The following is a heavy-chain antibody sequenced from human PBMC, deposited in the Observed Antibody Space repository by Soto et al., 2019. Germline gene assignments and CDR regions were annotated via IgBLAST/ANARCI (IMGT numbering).Heavy chain of an antibody. Sequence: GGSLRLSCAASGFSVSDYAMSWVRQAPGKGLEWVSSISGSGDGTYYGDSVKGRFTLSRDTSQKTLYLQMNNLCGEETAVYFCTKSRMCFLMVYGLGAMDVWGRGTTVTVSS. CDR2: ISGSGDGT. D-gene: IGHD2-8*01. J-gene: IGHJ6*02. V-gene: IGHV3-23*01. CDR1: GFSVSDYA. CDR3: TKSRMCFLMVYGLGAMDV.